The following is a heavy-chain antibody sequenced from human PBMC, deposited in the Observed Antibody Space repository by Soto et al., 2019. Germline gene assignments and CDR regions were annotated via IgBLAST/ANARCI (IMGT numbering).Heavy chain of an antibody. CDR1: GGTFSSYT. CDR3: AKTIVVVVDSIAIPPYYMDV. V-gene: IGHV1-69*02. CDR2: IIPILGIA. J-gene: IGHJ6*03. D-gene: IGHD2-15*01. Sequence: QVQLVQSGAEVKKPGSSVKVSCKASGGTFSSYTISWVRQAPGQGLEWMGRIIPILGIANYAQKFQGRVTITADKSTSTAYMELSSLRSEDTAVYYCAKTIVVVVDSIAIPPYYMDVWGKGTAVTVSS.